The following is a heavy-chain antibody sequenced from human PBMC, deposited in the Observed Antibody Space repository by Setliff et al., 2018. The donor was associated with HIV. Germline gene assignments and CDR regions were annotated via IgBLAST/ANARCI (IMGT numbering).Heavy chain of an antibody. CDR3: ARGWGLSYYYDSSGYTPFDY. CDR1: GYTFTGYY. V-gene: IGHV1-2*02. CDR2: INPNSGGT. J-gene: IGHJ4*02. D-gene: IGHD3-22*01. Sequence: SVKVSCKASGYTFTGYYMHWVRQAPGQGLEWMGWINPNSGGTNYAQKFQGRVTMTRDTSISTAYMELSRLRSDDTAVYYCARGWGLSYYYDSSGYTPFDYWGQGTLVTVSS.